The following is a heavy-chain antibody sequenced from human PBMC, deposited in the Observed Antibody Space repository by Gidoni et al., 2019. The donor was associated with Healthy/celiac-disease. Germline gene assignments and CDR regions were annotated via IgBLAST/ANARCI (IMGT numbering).Heavy chain of an antibody. CDR1: GYTFTGYY. CDR3: ARARRGYSYGYYFDY. CDR2: INPNSGGT. V-gene: IGHV1-2*02. D-gene: IGHD5-18*01. Sequence: QVQLVQSGAEVKKPGAPVKVSCTASGYTFTGYYMHWVRQAPGQGLEWMGWINPNSGGTNYAQKFQGRVTMTRDTSISTAYMELSRLRSDDTAVYYCARARRGYSYGYYFDYWGQGTLVTVSS. J-gene: IGHJ4*02.